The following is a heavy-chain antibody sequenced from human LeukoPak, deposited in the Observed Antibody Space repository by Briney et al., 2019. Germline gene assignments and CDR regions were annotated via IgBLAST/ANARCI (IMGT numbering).Heavy chain of an antibody. J-gene: IGHJ5*02. D-gene: IGHD2-2*01. Sequence: ASVKVSCKASGYTFTSYDINWVRQATGQGLEWMGWMNPNSGNTGYAQKFQGRVTITRNTSISTAYMELSSLRSEDTAAYYCARGNPRDCSSTSCLPGGFDPWGQGTLVTVSS. CDR3: ARGNPRDCSSTSCLPGGFDP. CDR2: MNPNSGNT. V-gene: IGHV1-8*03. CDR1: GYTFTSYD.